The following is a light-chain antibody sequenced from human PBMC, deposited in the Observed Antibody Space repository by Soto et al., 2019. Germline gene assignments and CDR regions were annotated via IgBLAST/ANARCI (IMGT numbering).Light chain of an antibody. Sequence: QSVLTQPPSASGTPGQRVTISCSGSSSNIGTNTVIWYQQLPGAAPKLLIYSDNQRPSGVPDRFSSSKSGTPASLAISGLQSEDEADYYCAAWDVSLVVFGGGTKVTVL. J-gene: IGLJ2*01. CDR1: SSNIGTNT. CDR3: AAWDVSLVV. V-gene: IGLV1-44*01. CDR2: SDN.